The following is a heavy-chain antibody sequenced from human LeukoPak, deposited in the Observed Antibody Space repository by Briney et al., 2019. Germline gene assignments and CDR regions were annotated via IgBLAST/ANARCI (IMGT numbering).Heavy chain of an antibody. Sequence: PSETLSLTCTVSGCSISSSSYYWGWIRQPPGKGLEWIGRIYYSGSTYYNPSLKSRVTISVDTSKNQFSLKLSSVTAADSSVHYCARGRGRSSWYRGVFFDYWGQGTLVTVSS. J-gene: IGHJ4*02. CDR1: GCSISSSSYY. CDR3: ARGRGRSSWYRGVFFDY. D-gene: IGHD6-13*01. CDR2: IYYSGST. V-gene: IGHV4-39*01.